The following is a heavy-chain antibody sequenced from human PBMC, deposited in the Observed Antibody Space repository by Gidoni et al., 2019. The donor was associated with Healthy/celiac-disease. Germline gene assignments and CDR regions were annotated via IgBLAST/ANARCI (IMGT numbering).Heavy chain of an antibody. J-gene: IGHJ6*02. D-gene: IGHD2-2*02. V-gene: IGHV1-46*01. CDR2: INPSGGST. CDR3: ARLYEDPSLGEYYGMDV. CDR1: GYTFTSYY. Sequence: QVQLVQSGAEVKKPGASVKVSCKASGYTFTSYYMHWVRQAPGQGLEWMGIINPSGGSTSYAQKFQGRVTMTRDTSTSTVYMELSSLRSEDTAVYYCARLYEDPSLGEYYGMDVWGQGTTVTVSS.